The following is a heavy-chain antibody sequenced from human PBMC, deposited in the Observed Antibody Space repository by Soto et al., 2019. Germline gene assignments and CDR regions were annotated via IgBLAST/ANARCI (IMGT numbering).Heavy chain of an antibody. V-gene: IGHV3-23*01. CDR1: GFNFKKFA. CDR3: PKADGPQSLIPHLDN. Sequence: PGGSLRLSCVASGFNFKKFAMACVLQAAGEGLEWVSGISCCGGSAAYADSVNGRFSIARDDSKNTVSLHCNTLRVEDTAPSPCPKADGPQSLIPHLDNWRQGTLVTASS. CDR2: ISCCGGSA. J-gene: IGHJ4*02. D-gene: IGHD6-19*01.